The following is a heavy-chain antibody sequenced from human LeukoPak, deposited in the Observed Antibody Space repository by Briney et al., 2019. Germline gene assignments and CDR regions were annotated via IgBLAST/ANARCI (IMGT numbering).Heavy chain of an antibody. CDR3: ARDTHFVVVVPSTVEGFDP. V-gene: IGHV1-2*02. J-gene: IGHJ5*02. Sequence: VASVKVSCKASGYTFTGYYMHWVRQAPGQGLEWTGWINPNSGGTNYAQKFQGRVTMTRDASISTAYMELSRLRSDDTAVYYCARDTHFVVVVPSTVEGFDPWGQGTLVTVSS. CDR2: INPNSGGT. D-gene: IGHD2-15*01. CDR1: GYTFTGYY.